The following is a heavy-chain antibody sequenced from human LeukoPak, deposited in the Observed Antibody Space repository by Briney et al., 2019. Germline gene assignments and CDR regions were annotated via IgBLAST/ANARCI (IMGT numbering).Heavy chain of an antibody. CDR3: ARLRGYSGYGTIDY. D-gene: IGHD5-12*01. J-gene: IGHJ4*02. V-gene: IGHV4-34*01. CDR2: INHSGST. Sequence: GSLRLSCAASGFTFDDYGMSWVRQAPGKGLEWIGEINHSGSTNYNPSLKSRVTISVDTSKNQFSLKLSSVTAADTAVYYCARLRGYSGYGTIDYWGQGTLVTVSS. CDR1: GFTFDDYG.